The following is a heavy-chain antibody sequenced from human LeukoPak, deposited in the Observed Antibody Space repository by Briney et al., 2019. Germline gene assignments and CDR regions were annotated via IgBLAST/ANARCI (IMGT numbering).Heavy chain of an antibody. J-gene: IGHJ3*02. CDR3: APDYSSSNDAFDI. CDR2: ISGSGGST. D-gene: IGHD6-13*01. V-gene: IGHV3-23*01. CDR1: GFAFSSYA. Sequence: PGGSLRLSCAASGFAFSSYAMSWVRQAPGKGLEWVSAISGSGGSTYYADSVKGRFTISRDNSKNTLYLQMNSLRAEDTAVYYCAPDYSSSNDAFDIWGQGTMVTVSS.